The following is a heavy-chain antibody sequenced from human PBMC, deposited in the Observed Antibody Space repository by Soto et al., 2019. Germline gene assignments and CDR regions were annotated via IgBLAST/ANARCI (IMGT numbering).Heavy chain of an antibody. CDR3: ARGEVTTGVY. D-gene: IGHD4-17*01. Sequence: QVQLQQWGAGLLKPSETLSLTCAVYGGSVSGYYWSWIRQPPGKGLEWIGEINHSGSINYSPSLKSRVTMSVDTSKNQFSLKLNSVTAADTAVYYCARGEVTTGVYWSQGTLVTVSS. V-gene: IGHV4-34*01. CDR2: INHSGSI. CDR1: GGSVSGYY. J-gene: IGHJ4*02.